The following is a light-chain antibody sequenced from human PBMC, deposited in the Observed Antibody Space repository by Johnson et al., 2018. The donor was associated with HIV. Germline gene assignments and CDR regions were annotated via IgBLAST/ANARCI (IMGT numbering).Light chain of an antibody. J-gene: IGLJ1*01. CDR1: SSDIGNNY. Sequence: QSMLTQPPSVSAAPGQKVTISCSGSSSDIGNNYVSWYQQLPGTAPKLLIYDNNQRPSGIPDRFSGSKSGTSATLGITGLQTGDEAEYYCETWDSSLSGVFGTGTKVTVL. V-gene: IGLV1-51*01. CDR2: DNN. CDR3: ETWDSSLSGV.